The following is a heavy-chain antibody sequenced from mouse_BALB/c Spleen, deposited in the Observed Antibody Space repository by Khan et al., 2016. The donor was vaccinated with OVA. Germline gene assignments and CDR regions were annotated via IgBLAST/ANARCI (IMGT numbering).Heavy chain of an antibody. Sequence: VQLQQSGPGLVAPSQSLSITCTVSGFSLTSYGIHWVRQPPGKGLEWLGVIWAGGSTNYNSALMSRLSISKDNSKSQVFLKMNSLQTDDTAMYYCSRGDGYSEDAMDYWGQGTSVTVSS. CDR3: SRGDGYSEDAMDY. J-gene: IGHJ4*01. CDR1: GFSLTSYG. CDR2: IWAGGST. V-gene: IGHV2-9*02. D-gene: IGHD2-3*01.